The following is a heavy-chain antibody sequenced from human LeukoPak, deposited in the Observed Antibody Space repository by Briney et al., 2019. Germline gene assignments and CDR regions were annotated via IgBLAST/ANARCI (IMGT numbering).Heavy chain of an antibody. CDR3: AKDGPFGSN. CDR1: GFTFDDYA. Sequence: GGSLRLSCAASGFTFDDYAMHWVRQAPGKGLEWVSGISWNSGSIGYADSVKGRFTISRDNAKNSLYLQVNSLRAEDTALYYCAKDGPFGSNWGQGTLVTVS. CDR2: ISWNSGSI. J-gene: IGHJ4*02. V-gene: IGHV3-9*01. D-gene: IGHD3-16*01.